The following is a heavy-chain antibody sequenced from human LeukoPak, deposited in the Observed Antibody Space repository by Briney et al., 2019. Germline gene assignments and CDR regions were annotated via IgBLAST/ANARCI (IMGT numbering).Heavy chain of an antibody. V-gene: IGHV3-74*01. Sequence: GGSLRLSCAASGFTFSSYWMHWVRQAPGKGLVWVSRINSDGSSTSYADSVKGRFTISKDNSKNTVYMRMSSLRAEDTAVYYCAKRRYDSSGHFDSWGQGTLVTVSS. J-gene: IGHJ4*02. CDR2: INSDGSST. D-gene: IGHD3-22*01. CDR1: GFTFSSYW. CDR3: AKRRYDSSGHFDS.